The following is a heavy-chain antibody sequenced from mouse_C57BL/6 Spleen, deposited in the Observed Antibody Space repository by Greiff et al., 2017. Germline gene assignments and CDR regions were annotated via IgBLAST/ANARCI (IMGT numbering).Heavy chain of an antibody. CDR3: ARGVRGYFDV. CDR1: GYTFTSYW. Sequence: QVQLQQPGAELVRPGSSVKLSCKASGYTFTSYWMHWVKQRPIQGLEWIGNIDPSDSETHYNQKFKDKATLTVDKSSSTAYMQLSSLASEDSAVYYCARGVRGYFDVWGTGTTVTVSS. V-gene: IGHV1-52*01. D-gene: IGHD2-1*01. J-gene: IGHJ1*03. CDR2: IDPSDSET.